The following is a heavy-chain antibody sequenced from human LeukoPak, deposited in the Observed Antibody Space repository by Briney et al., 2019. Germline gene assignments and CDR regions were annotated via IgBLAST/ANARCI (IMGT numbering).Heavy chain of an antibody. Sequence: SETLSLTCTVSGGSISSYYWSWIRQPPGKGLEWIGFIYYSGSTNYNPSLKSRVTISVDTSKNQFSLKLSSVTAADTAVYHCARVGGGNYYYYGLDVWGQGTTVTVSS. J-gene: IGHJ6*02. CDR2: IYYSGST. CDR3: ARVGGGNYYYYGLDV. CDR1: GGSISSYY. D-gene: IGHD2-15*01. V-gene: IGHV4-59*08.